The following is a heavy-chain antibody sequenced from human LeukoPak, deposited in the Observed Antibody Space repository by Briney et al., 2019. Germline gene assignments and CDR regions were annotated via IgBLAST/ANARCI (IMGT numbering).Heavy chain of an antibody. J-gene: IGHJ4*02. CDR2: ISSSSSYI. Sequence: PGGSLRLSCAASGFTFSSYRMNWVRQAPGKGLEWVSSISSSSSYIYYADSVKGRFTISRDNAKNSLYLEMNGLRAEDTAVYYCARDVSRRKGFDYWGQGTLVTVSS. V-gene: IGHV3-21*01. D-gene: IGHD2-8*01. CDR1: GFTFSSYR. CDR3: ARDVSRRKGFDY.